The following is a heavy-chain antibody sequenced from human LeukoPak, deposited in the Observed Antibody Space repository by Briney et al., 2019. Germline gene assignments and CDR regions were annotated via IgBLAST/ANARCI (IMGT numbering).Heavy chain of an antibody. CDR3: ASRDYYDSSGYPPDYYYYGMDV. D-gene: IGHD3-22*01. V-gene: IGHV1-46*01. Sequence: ASVKVSCKASGYTFTSYYMHWVRQAPGQGLEWMGIINPSGGSTSYAQKFQGRVTMTRDTSTSTVYMELSSLRSEDTAVYYCASRDYYDSSGYPPDYYYYGMDVWGQGTTVTVSS. CDR2: INPSGGST. J-gene: IGHJ6*02. CDR1: GYTFTSYY.